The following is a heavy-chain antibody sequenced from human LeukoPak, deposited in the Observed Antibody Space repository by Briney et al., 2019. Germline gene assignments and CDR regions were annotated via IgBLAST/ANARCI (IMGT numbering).Heavy chain of an antibody. D-gene: IGHD6-13*01. CDR3: ARGGYSSSSWYDFDY. V-gene: IGHV1-18*01. CDR2: ISAYTGNT. J-gene: IGHJ4*02. Sequence: ASVKVSCKASGYTFTSYGISWVRQAPGQGLEWMGWISAYTGNTNYAQKLQGRVTMTTDTSTSTAYMELRSLRSDDTAVYYCARGGYSSSSWYDFDYWGQGTLVTVSS. CDR1: GYTFTSYG.